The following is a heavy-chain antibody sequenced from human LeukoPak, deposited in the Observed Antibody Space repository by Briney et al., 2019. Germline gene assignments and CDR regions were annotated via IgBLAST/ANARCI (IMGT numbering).Heavy chain of an antibody. CDR3: ARRTELNYYDSSGPSYDY. V-gene: IGHV1-8*01. CDR1: GYTFTSYD. D-gene: IGHD3-22*01. CDR2: MNPNSGNT. J-gene: IGHJ4*02. Sequence: ASVKVSCKASGYTFTSYDINWVRQATGQGLEWMGWMNPNSGNTGYAQKFQGRVTMTRNTSISTAYMELSSLRSEDTAVYYCARRTELNYYDSSGPSYDYWGQGTLVTVSS.